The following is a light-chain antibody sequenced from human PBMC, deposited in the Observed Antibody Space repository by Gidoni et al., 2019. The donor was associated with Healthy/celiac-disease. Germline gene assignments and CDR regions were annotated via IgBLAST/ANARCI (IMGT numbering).Light chain of an antibody. CDR2: DAS. CDR3: QQRSNWPLT. V-gene: IGKV3-11*01. J-gene: IGKJ4*01. CDR1: QSVSSY. Sequence: EIVLTQAPATLSWSPGERATLSCRASQSVSSYLAWYQQKPGQAPRLLIYDASNRATGIPARFSGSGSGTDFTLTISSLEPDDFAVYYCQQRSNWPLTFGGGTKVEIK.